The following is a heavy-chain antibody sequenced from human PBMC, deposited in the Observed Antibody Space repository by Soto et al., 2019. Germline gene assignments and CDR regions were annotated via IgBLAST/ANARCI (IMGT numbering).Heavy chain of an antibody. CDR2: IYYTGNT. Sequence: ETLSLTCTVSGDSSVSSSSYYWGGIRQPPGKGLEWNGSIYYTGNTFYSPSFRSRLTISVDTSKSQFSLNLRSVTAADSGVYYCAKLVRDDVRRSDLDHWGQGTLVTVSS. J-gene: IGHJ4*02. CDR3: AKLVRDDVRRSDLDH. D-gene: IGHD3-10*02. V-gene: IGHV4-39*01. CDR1: GDSSVSSSSYY.